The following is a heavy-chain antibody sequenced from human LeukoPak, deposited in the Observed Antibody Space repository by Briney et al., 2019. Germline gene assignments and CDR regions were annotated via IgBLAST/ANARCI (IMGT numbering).Heavy chain of an antibody. J-gene: IGHJ4*02. CDR1: GGSISSSSYY. D-gene: IGHD7-27*01. V-gene: IGHV4-39*01. CDR3: ARRSQLGRVDY. CDR2: IYYSGGT. Sequence: SETLSLTCTVSGGSISSSSYYWGWIRQPPGKGLEWIGSIYYSGGTYYNPPLKSRVTISVDTSKNQFSLKLSSVTAADTAVYYCARRSQLGRVDYWGQGTLVTVSS.